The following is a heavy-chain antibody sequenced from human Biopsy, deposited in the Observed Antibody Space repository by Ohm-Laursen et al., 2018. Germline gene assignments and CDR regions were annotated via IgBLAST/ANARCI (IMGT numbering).Heavy chain of an antibody. CDR3: ARDVEGFYSYAMNV. J-gene: IGHJ6*02. V-gene: IGHV1-8*01. Sequence: ASVKVSCKTSGYTFINYDIHWVRQASGQGLEWMGWMNPKSGDTGYAHKFQGRVTMSRNTSISTANLEMSSLRSEDTAMYYCARDVEGFYSYAMNVWGQGTTVTVSS. CDR1: GYTFINYD. D-gene: IGHD5-24*01. CDR2: MNPKSGDT.